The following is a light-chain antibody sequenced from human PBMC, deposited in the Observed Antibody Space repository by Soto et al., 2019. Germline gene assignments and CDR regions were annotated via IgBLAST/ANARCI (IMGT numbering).Light chain of an antibody. Sequence: HSALTQPASVSGSPGQSITISCTGTSSDIGGYKYVSWYQQHPGKAPKLMIYEVSNRPSGVSNRFSGSKSGNTASLTISGLQAEDEADYYCSSYTSSSTVVFGGGTKLTVL. J-gene: IGLJ2*01. CDR1: SSDIGGYKY. CDR3: SSYTSSSTVV. V-gene: IGLV2-14*01. CDR2: EVS.